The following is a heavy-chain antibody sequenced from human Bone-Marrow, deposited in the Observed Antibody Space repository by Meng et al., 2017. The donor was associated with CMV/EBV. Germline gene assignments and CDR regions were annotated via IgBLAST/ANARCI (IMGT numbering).Heavy chain of an antibody. CDR2: ISSSSSYK. V-gene: IGHV3-21*01. J-gene: IGHJ4*02. Sequence: GESLKISCAASGFTFSSYSMNWVRQAPGKGLEWVSCISSSSSYKFYADSVKGRSTISRDNAKNSLYLQINRLRAEDTAVYYCAKDKDDFWSGYHLDYWGQGTLVTVYS. CDR1: GFTFSSYS. CDR3: AKDKDDFWSGYHLDY. D-gene: IGHD3-3*01.